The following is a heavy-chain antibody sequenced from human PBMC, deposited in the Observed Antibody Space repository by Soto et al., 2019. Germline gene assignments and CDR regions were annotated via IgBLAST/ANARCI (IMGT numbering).Heavy chain of an antibody. Sequence: QVQLQQWGAGLLKPSETLSLTCAVYGGSVNSGNYYWSWIRQPPGKVLEWIGEMRHSGGTNFNPSLKSRLTISVDTSKNQFSLKMSSVTAADTALYYCARVERGTATTVVDAFDIWGPGTLVTVSS. V-gene: IGHV4-34*01. CDR3: ARVERGTATTVVDAFDI. D-gene: IGHD1-1*01. J-gene: IGHJ3*02. CDR1: GGSVNSGNYY. CDR2: MRHSGGT.